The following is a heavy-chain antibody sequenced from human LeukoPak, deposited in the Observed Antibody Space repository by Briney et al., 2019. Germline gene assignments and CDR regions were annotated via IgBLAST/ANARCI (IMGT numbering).Heavy chain of an antibody. Sequence: GGSLRLSCAASRFTFSGSAMSWVRQAPGQGLEWVSAISTSGSDTYYAASVKGRFTISRDNSQNTLYLQMNSLRAEDTAVYFCAKVLKIRGGDGRLYYYGMDVWGQGTTVTVSS. CDR1: RFTFSGSA. CDR3: AKVLKIRGGDGRLYYYGMDV. CDR2: ISTSGSDT. D-gene: IGHD2-15*01. J-gene: IGHJ6*02. V-gene: IGHV3-23*01.